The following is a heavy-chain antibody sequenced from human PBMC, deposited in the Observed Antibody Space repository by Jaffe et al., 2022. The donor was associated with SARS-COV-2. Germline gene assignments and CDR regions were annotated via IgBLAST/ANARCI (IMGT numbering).Heavy chain of an antibody. CDR3: ARPYSGSYWGLGY. D-gene: IGHD1-26*01. J-gene: IGHJ4*02. CDR2: IYYSGST. V-gene: IGHV4-59*01. CDR1: GGSISSYY. Sequence: QVQLQESGPGLVKPSETLSLTCTVSGGSISSYYWSWIRQPPGKGLEWIGYIYYSGSTNYNPSLKSRVTISVDTSKNQFSLKLSSVTAADTAVYYCARPYSGSYWGLGYWGQGTLVTVSS.